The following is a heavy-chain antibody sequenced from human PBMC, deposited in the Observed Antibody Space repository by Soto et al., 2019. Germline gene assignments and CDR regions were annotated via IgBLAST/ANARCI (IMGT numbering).Heavy chain of an antibody. D-gene: IGHD3-10*01. CDR1: GGSISGYY. CDR2: IYYSGST. J-gene: IGHJ4*02. V-gene: IGHV4-59*01. Sequence: SETLSLTCTVSGGSISGYYWSWIRQPPGKGLEWIGYIYYSGSTNYNPSLKSRVTISVDTSKNQFSLNLSSVTAADTAVYYCARDKQGVGAVFDYWGQGTLVTVSS. CDR3: ARDKQGVGAVFDY.